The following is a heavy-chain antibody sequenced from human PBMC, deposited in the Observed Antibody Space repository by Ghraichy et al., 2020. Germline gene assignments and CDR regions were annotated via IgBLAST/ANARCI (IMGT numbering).Heavy chain of an antibody. J-gene: IGHJ5*02. Sequence: SQTLSLTCAVYGGSFSGYYWSWIRQPPGKGLEWIGEINHSGSTNYNPSLKSRVTISVDTSKNQFSLKLSSVTAADTAVYYCARVKYVLLWFGERTPGWFDPWGQGTLVTVSS. V-gene: IGHV4-34*01. CDR1: GGSFSGYY. D-gene: IGHD3-10*01. CDR2: INHSGST. CDR3: ARVKYVLLWFGERTPGWFDP.